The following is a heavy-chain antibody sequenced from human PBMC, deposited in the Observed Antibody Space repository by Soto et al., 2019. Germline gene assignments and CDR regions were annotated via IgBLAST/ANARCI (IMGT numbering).Heavy chain of an antibody. CDR2: IGTAGDT. Sequence: EVQLVESGGGLVQPGGSLRLSCAASGFTFSSYDMHWVRQATGKGLEWVSAIGTAGDTYYPGSVKGRFTISRENAKNSLDLQMNSLRGGDTAVYYCARGRWEFWSGYSSFRAFDIWGQGTMVTVSS. V-gene: IGHV3-13*01. J-gene: IGHJ3*02. CDR1: GFTFSSYD. D-gene: IGHD3-3*01. CDR3: ARGRWEFWSGYSSFRAFDI.